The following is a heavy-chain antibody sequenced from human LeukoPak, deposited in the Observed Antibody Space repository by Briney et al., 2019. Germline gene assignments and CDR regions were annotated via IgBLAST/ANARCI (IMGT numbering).Heavy chain of an antibody. J-gene: IGHJ6*02. Sequence: SGGSLRLSCAGSGFTFSDAWMSWVRQAPGKGLEWVSFISSRSTYIYDADSVRGRFTISRENAKNSLYLQMNSLRAEDTAVYYCARDLVPGGTTPPYYYGMDVWGQGTTVTVSS. CDR2: ISSRSTYI. CDR1: GFTFSDAW. V-gene: IGHV3-21*01. D-gene: IGHD1-1*01. CDR3: ARDLVPGGTTPPYYYGMDV.